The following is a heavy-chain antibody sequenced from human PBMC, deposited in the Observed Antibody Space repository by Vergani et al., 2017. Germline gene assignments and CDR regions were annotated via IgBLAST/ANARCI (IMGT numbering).Heavy chain of an antibody. J-gene: IGHJ4*02. V-gene: IGHV4-59*01. CDR2: IYYSGST. D-gene: IGHD6-13*01. CDR3: ARTVLIAAAGNFDY. CDR1: GGSISSYY. Sequence: QVQLQESGPGLVKPSETLSLTCTVSGGSISSYYWSWIRQPPGKGLEWIGNIYYSGSTNYNPSLKSRVTISVDTSKNQFSLKLSSVTAADTAVYYCARTVLIAAAGNFDYWGQGTLVTVSS.